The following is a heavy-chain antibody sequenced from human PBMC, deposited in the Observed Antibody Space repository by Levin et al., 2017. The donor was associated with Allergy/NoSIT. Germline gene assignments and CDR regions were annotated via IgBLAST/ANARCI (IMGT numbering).Heavy chain of an antibody. CDR2: IYYSGST. CDR1: GGSISSYY. Sequence: SQTLSLTCTVSGGSISSYYWSWIRQPPGKGLEWIGYIYYSGSTNYNPSLKSRVTISVDTSKNQFSLKLSSVTAADTAVYYCARDYYGSGLWFDPWGQGTLVTVSS. CDR3: ARDYYGSGLWFDP. V-gene: IGHV4-59*01. J-gene: IGHJ5*02. D-gene: IGHD3-10*01.